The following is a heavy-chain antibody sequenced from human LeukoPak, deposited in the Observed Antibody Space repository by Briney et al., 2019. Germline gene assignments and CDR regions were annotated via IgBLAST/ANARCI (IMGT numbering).Heavy chain of an antibody. CDR1: GGSVRGYH. Sequence: AETLSLTCTVSGGSVRGYHWSWIRQPPGQGLECIGHIYFTGSTTYNPSLKSRVTISVDTSQNQFSLSLTSVTSADTAVYYCARVTAAGGGFDHWGQGTLVTVSS. V-gene: IGHV4-59*02. D-gene: IGHD2-15*01. CDR2: IYFTGST. J-gene: IGHJ4*02. CDR3: ARVTAAGGGFDH.